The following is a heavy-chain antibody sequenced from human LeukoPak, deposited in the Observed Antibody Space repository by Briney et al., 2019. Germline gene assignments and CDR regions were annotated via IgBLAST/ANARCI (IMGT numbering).Heavy chain of an antibody. Sequence: GGSLRLSCAASGFTFSDYYMSWIRQALGEGLGGGSYISSSGSTIYYADSVKGRFTISRDNAKNSLYLQMNSLRAEDTAVYYCARPRYYYDSSGYCYWGQGTLVTVSS. CDR3: ARPRYYYDSSGYCY. D-gene: IGHD3-22*01. V-gene: IGHV3-11*04. CDR1: GFTFSDYY. CDR2: ISSSGSTI. J-gene: IGHJ4*02.